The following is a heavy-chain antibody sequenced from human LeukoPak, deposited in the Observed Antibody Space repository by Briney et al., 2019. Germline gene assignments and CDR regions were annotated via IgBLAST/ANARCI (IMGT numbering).Heavy chain of an antibody. Sequence: ASVKVSCKASGYTFTSYGISWVRQAPGQGLVWMGWISAYNGNTNYAQKLQGRVTMTTDTSTSTAYMELRSLRSDDTAVYYCASSPPLAVAGTGYFDYWGQGTLVTVSS. CDR1: GYTFTSYG. V-gene: IGHV1-18*01. CDR3: ASSPPLAVAGTGYFDY. D-gene: IGHD6-19*01. J-gene: IGHJ4*02. CDR2: ISAYNGNT.